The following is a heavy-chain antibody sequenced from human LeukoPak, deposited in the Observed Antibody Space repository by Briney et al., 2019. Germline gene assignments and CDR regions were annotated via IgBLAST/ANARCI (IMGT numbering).Heavy chain of an antibody. CDR1: GGTFSSYA. CDR3: ARTGYSSGWYGGFDI. Sequence: SVKVSCKASGGTFSSYAISWVRQAPGQGLEWMGGIIPIFGTANYAQKFQGRVTITADESTSTAYMELSSLRSEDTAVYYCARTGYSSGWYGGFDIWGQGTLVTVSS. D-gene: IGHD6-19*01. CDR2: IIPIFGTA. V-gene: IGHV1-69*01. J-gene: IGHJ3*02.